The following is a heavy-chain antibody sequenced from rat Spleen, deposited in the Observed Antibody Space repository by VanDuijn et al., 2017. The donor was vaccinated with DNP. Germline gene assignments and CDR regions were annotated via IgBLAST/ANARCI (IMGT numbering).Heavy chain of an antibody. CDR3: TRYYDSFDY. J-gene: IGHJ2*01. CDR2: ISPSGSRT. D-gene: IGHD1-1*01. Sequence: EVQLVESGGGLVQPGRSLKLSCAASGFTFSDFYMAWVRQAPEKGLEWVAAISPSGSRTYYPDSVKGRFTISRDNAKSSLYLQMNSLKSEDTATYYCTRYYDSFDYWGQGVMVTVSS. V-gene: IGHV5-7*01. CDR1: GFTFSDFY.